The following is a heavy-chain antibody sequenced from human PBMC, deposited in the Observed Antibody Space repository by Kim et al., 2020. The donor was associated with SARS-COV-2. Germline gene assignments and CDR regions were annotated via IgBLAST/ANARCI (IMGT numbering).Heavy chain of an antibody. CDR2: ISGSGGST. CDR3: AKESFGTPNQKAVAGTFDP. J-gene: IGHJ5*02. D-gene: IGHD6-19*01. CDR1: GFTFSSYA. Sequence: GGSLRLSCAASGFTFSSYAMSWVRQAPGKGLEWVSAISGSGGSTYYADSVKGRFTISRDNSKNTLYLQMNSLRAEDTAVYYCAKESFGTPNQKAVAGTFDPWGQGTLVTVSS. V-gene: IGHV3-23*01.